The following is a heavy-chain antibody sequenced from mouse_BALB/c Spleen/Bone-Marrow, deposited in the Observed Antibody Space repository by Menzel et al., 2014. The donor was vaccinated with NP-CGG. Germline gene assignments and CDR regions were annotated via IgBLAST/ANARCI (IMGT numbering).Heavy chain of an antibody. J-gene: IGHJ2*01. V-gene: IGHV7-3*02. CDR3: TRDMGGILFDS. CDR1: GFTFIDYY. D-gene: IGHD4-1*01. Sequence: EVKLMESGGGLVQPGGSLRLSCVTSGFTFIDYYMNWVRQPPGKALEWVGFIRNKAYGYTTEYSASVKGRFTISRDNSQSILYLQMNTLRAEDSATYYYTRDMGGILFDSWGQGTTLTVSS. CDR2: IRNKAYGYTT.